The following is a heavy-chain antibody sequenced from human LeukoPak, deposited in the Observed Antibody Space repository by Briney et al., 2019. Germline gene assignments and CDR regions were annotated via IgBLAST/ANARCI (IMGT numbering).Heavy chain of an antibody. CDR1: GFTVSSNY. CDR3: ARGSGSSGYYYFDY. J-gene: IGHJ4*02. CDR2: IYSGGST. V-gene: IGHV3-53*01. Sequence: PGGSLRLSCAASGFTVSSNYMNWVRQAPGKGLEWVSVIYSGGSTYYADSVKGRFTISRDNSKNTLYLQMNSLRAEDTAVYYCARGSGSSGYYYFDYWGQGTPVTVSS. D-gene: IGHD3-22*01.